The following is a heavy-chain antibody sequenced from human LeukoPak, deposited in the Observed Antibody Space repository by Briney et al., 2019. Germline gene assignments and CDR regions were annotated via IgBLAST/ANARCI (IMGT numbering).Heavy chain of an antibody. CDR2: IVVGSGNT. CDR1: GFTFTSSA. CDR3: AAGHSVWGSYRPDY. Sequence: ASVKVSCKASGFTFTSSAMQWVRQARGQRLEWIGLIVVGSGNTNYAQKFQERVTITRDMSTSTAYMELSSLRSEDTAVYYCAAGHSVWGSYRPDYWGQGTLVTVSS. V-gene: IGHV1-58*02. D-gene: IGHD3-16*02. J-gene: IGHJ4*02.